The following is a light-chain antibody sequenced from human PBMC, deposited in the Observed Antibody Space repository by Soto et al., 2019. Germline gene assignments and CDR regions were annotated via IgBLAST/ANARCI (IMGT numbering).Light chain of an antibody. CDR1: QSVSTY. CDR3: QQYNNWPLT. Sequence: EIVMTQSPATLSVSPGDRATLSCRASQSVSTYLAWYQQKPGQAPRLLVYGASTGGTGIPDRFSGSGSGTEFTLTINSLQPEDFAVYYCQQYNNWPLTFGGGTKVEIK. CDR2: GAS. J-gene: IGKJ4*01. V-gene: IGKV3-15*01.